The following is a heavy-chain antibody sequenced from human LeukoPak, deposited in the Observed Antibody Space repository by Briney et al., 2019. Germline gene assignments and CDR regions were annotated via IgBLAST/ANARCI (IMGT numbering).Heavy chain of an antibody. D-gene: IGHD6-6*01. Sequence: ASVKVSCKTSGYSFTSYGISWVRQAPGQGLEWMGWISAYNGAAKYAQKLQGRVTMTTDTSTSTAYMELRSLGSDDTAVYYCARDSSSSINWFDPWGQGALVTVSS. CDR2: ISAYNGAA. V-gene: IGHV1-18*01. CDR3: ARDSSSSINWFDP. CDR1: GYSFTSYG. J-gene: IGHJ5*02.